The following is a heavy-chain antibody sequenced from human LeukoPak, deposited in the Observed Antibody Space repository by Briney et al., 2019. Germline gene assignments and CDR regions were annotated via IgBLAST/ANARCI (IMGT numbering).Heavy chain of an antibody. Sequence: PSETLSLPCTVSGGSISGNYWSWIRQPPGKGLEWIGYIYYTGSTNFNPSLKSRVSVSVDTSKNQFSLKLTSVTAADTAVYYCARNPRYTDWGQGTLVTVSS. CDR1: GGSISGNY. CDR3: ARNPRYTD. CDR2: IYYTGST. V-gene: IGHV4-59*01. J-gene: IGHJ4*02. D-gene: IGHD5-18*01.